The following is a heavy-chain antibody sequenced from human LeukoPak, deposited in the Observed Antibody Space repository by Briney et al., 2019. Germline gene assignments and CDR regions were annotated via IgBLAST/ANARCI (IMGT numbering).Heavy chain of an antibody. CDR2: IYPGDSDT. D-gene: IGHD3-10*01. CDR1: GYSFTSYW. Sequence: GESLKISCKGSGYSFTSYWIGWVRQMPGKGLEWMGIIYPGDSDTRYSPSFQGQVTISADKSISTAYLRWSSLKASDTAMYYCARLLLWFGELPDYWGQGTLVTVSS. V-gene: IGHV5-51*01. CDR3: ARLLLWFGELPDY. J-gene: IGHJ4*02.